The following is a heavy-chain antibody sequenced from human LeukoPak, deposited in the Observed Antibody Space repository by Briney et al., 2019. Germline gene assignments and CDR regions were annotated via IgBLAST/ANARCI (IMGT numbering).Heavy chain of an antibody. Sequence: GASVKVSCKASGYTFTGYYMHWVRQAPGQGLEWMGWINPNSGGTNYAQKFQGRVTMTRDTSISTAYMELSRLRSDDTAVHYCARVRGYCSGGSCSKRFLAGGYFDYWGQGTLVTVSS. J-gene: IGHJ4*02. V-gene: IGHV1-2*02. CDR2: INPNSGGT. CDR3: ARVRGYCSGGSCSKRFLAGGYFDY. CDR1: GYTFTGYY. D-gene: IGHD2-15*01.